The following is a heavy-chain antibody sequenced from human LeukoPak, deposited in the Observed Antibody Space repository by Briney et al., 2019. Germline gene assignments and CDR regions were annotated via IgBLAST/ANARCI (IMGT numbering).Heavy chain of an antibody. D-gene: IGHD3-9*01. CDR3: ASLLGLTGYFP. V-gene: IGHV3-30*03. CDR1: GFTFSSYG. CDR2: ISYDGSNK. J-gene: IGHJ5*02. Sequence: GGSLRLSCAASGFTFSSYGMHWVRQAPGKGLEWVAVISYDGSNKYYADSVKGRFTISRDNSKNTLYLQMNSLRAEDTAVYYCASLLGLTGYFPWGQGTLVTVSS.